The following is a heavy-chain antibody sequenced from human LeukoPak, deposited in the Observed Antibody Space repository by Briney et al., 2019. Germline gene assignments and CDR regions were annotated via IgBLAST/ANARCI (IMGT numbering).Heavy chain of an antibody. J-gene: IGHJ5*02. CDR1: GFTLSNSP. CDR2: ISSNGAAT. D-gene: IGHD2-2*01. Sequence: GGSLRLSCSASGFTLSNSPMHWVRQAPGKGLEDVSVISSNGAATYADSVKGRFTISRDNSKNTLYLQMSSLRPEDTAVYYCVNNVIVEGPAARGSWGQGTLVTVSS. V-gene: IGHV3-64D*09. CDR3: VNNVIVEGPAARGS.